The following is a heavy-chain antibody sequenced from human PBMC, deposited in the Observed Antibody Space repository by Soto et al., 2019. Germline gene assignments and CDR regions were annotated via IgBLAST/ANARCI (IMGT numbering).Heavy chain of an antibody. J-gene: IGHJ4*02. V-gene: IGHV1-69*01. CDR2: IIPALGPA. CDR3: AREPPSKV. CDR1: GGTFASSA. Sequence: QVQLMQSGAEVQKSGSSVKVACKLSGGTFASSAISWVRQAPGQGLEWMGGIIPALGPANYAQKFRDRVTISADESTTTVYMEMSNVTSEDTAVFFCAREPPSKVWGQGTLVTVSS.